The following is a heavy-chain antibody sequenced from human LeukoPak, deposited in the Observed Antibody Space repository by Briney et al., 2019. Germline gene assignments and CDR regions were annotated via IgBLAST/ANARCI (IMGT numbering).Heavy chain of an antibody. CDR3: AKDLGVWAAANSGLFDY. Sequence: GGSLRLSCAASGFTFSNYAMSWVRQAPGKGLEWVSAVRGSDGVTFYADSVKGRLTISRDNSKNTLSLQMNSLRAEATAVYFCAKDLGVWAAANSGLFDYWGQGTLVTVSS. D-gene: IGHD6-13*01. V-gene: IGHV3-23*01. CDR1: GFTFSNYA. J-gene: IGHJ4*02. CDR2: VRGSDGVT.